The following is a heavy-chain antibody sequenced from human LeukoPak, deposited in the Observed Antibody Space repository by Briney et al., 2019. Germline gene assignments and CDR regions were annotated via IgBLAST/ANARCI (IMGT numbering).Heavy chain of an antibody. CDR2: FDPEDGET. Sequence: ASVKVSCTVSGYTLTELSMHWVRQAPGKGLEWMGGFDPEDGETIYAQKFQGRVTMTEDTSTDTAYMELSSLRSEDTAVYYCATYYYDSSGHTHTKYGMDVWGQGTTVTVSS. J-gene: IGHJ6*02. CDR1: GYTLTELS. CDR3: ATYYYDSSGHTHTKYGMDV. D-gene: IGHD3-22*01. V-gene: IGHV1-24*01.